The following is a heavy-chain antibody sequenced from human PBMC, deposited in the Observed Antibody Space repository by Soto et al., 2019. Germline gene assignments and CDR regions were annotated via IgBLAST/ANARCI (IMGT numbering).Heavy chain of an antibody. D-gene: IGHD3-10*01. CDR3: TLLNSGSYYNAFDY. CDR1: GGSISSHY. Sequence: SETLSLTCTVSGGSISSHYWSWVRQPPGKGLEWIGYIYDSGSTNYNPSLKSRVTISLDTSTNQFSLKLSSVTAADTAVYYCTLLNSGSYYNAFDYWGQGTLVT. J-gene: IGHJ4*02. V-gene: IGHV4-59*11. CDR2: IYDSGST.